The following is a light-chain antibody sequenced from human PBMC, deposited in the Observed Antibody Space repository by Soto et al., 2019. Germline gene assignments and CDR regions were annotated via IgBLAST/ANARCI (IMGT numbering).Light chain of an antibody. CDR1: SSNIGAGLH. J-gene: IGLJ1*01. CDR2: GNN. V-gene: IGLV1-40*01. CDR3: KSFDSSLSALV. Sequence: QSVLTQPPSVSGAPGQRVTISCTGSSSNIGAGLHVHWYQQLPGTAPKLLISGNNNRPSGVPDRFSGSKSGTSASLAITGLQAEDEADYYCKSFDSSLSALVFGTGTKVTVL.